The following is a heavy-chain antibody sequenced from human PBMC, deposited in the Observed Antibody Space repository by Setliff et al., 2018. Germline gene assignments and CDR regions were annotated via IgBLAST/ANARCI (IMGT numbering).Heavy chain of an antibody. J-gene: IGHJ3*02. V-gene: IGHV3-73*01. CDR3: AAAPAGSDVFDM. Sequence: GGSLRLSCAASGFTFSGSAMYWVRQASGKGLEWVGRIRSKSGSYATIYAASVRGRFTISRDDSKNTAYLQMNSLKTEDTAVYYCAAAPAGSDVFDMWGQGTMVTVSS. D-gene: IGHD6-13*01. CDR2: IRSKSGSYAT. CDR1: GFTFSGSA.